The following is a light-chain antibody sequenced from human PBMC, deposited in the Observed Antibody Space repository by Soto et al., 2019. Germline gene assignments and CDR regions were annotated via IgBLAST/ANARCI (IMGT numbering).Light chain of an antibody. Sequence: EIVLTQSPVTLSLSPGERATLSCRASQSVSSGYLAWYQQKPGQTPRLLIYSASSRATGIPDRFSGSGSGTDFTLTISRLEPEDFAVYYCQQYGNSPYTFGQGTKVDIK. J-gene: IGKJ2*01. V-gene: IGKV3-20*01. CDR2: SAS. CDR1: QSVSSGY. CDR3: QQYGNSPYT.